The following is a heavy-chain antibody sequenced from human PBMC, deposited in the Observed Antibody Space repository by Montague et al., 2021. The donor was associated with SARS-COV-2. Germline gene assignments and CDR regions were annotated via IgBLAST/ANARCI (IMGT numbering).Heavy chain of an antibody. CDR1: RGSFHIFS. V-gene: IGHV4-34*01. D-gene: IGHD2-21*01. J-gene: IGHJ4*02. CDR3: ARGSRVVGITPGFRY. CDR2: IDHSGNT. Sequence: SETLSLTCAVYRGSFHIFSWGWIRQSPGKGLEWIGEIDHSGNTNYNPSLKSRVTISVDTSKNQFSLNLTSVTAADTAMYYCARGSRVVGITPGFRYWGQGTQVAVS.